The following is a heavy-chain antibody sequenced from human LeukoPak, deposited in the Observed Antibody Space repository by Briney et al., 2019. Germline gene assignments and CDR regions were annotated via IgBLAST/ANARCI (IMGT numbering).Heavy chain of an antibody. CDR1: RDSYSSHY. CDR3: ARDLVTVTKGFDI. Sequence: SETLSHTCTFSRDSYSSHYWTWLRPPPWKGLEGIGYISYRGSTNYNPSLKSRGTISIDTPKNQFSLRLRSVTAVDTAVYYCARDLVTVTKGFDIWGQGTMVSVSS. V-gene: IGHV4-59*11. CDR2: ISYRGST. D-gene: IGHD4-17*01. J-gene: IGHJ3*02.